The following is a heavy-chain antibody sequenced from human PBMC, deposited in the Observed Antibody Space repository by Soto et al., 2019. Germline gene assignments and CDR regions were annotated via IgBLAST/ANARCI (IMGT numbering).Heavy chain of an antibody. Sequence: PSETLSLTCSISGESITNDRWWSWVRQSPGQGLEWIGEIYHSGRAHYNPSLKTRVIISVDKSKNSFSLTLSSVTAADTAVYYCTANGFYSLDYWGQGSLVTVSS. CDR1: GESITNDRW. J-gene: IGHJ4*02. V-gene: IGHV4-4*02. CDR2: IYHSGRA. CDR3: TANGFYSLDY. D-gene: IGHD2-21*01.